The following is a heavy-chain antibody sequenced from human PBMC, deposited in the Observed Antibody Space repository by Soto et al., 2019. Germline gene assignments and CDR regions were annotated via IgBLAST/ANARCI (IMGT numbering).Heavy chain of an antibody. CDR3: ASLTDLVYFDY. CDR1: GGSISSYY. V-gene: IGHV4-59*01. J-gene: IGHJ4*02. D-gene: IGHD1-20*01. CDR2: IYYSGST. Sequence: SETLSLTCTVSGGSISSYYWSWIRQPPGKGLEWIGYIYYSGSTNYNPSLKSRVTISVDTSKNQFSLKLSSVTAADTAVYYCASLTDLVYFDYWGQGTLVTVSS.